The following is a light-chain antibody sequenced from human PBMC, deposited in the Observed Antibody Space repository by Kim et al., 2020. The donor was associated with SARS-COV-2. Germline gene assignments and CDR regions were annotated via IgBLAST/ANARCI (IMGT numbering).Light chain of an antibody. V-gene: IGLV3-19*01. CDR2: GEN. CDR1: SLRMSY. J-gene: IGLJ2*01. CDR3: NSRDISSDHVL. Sequence: SSELTQDPAVSVALGQTVTITCQGDSLRMSYASWYQQKPGQAPVLVTYGENSRPSGIPDRFSGSYSRNTASLTITGAQAEDEADYYCNSRDISSDHVLFGRGTQLTVL.